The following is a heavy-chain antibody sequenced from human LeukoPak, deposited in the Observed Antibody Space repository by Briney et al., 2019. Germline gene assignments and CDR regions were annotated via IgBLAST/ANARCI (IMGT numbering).Heavy chain of an antibody. CDR3: ASLSYSSGWYR. CDR2: INPSGGST. V-gene: IGHV1-46*01. CDR1: GYTFTSYY. Sequence: ASVKVSCKASGYTFTSYYMHWVRQAPGQGLEWMGIINPSGGSTICAQKFQGRVTMTRDTSTSTVYMELSSLRSDDTAVYYCASLSYSSGWYRWGQGTLVTVSS. J-gene: IGHJ4*02. D-gene: IGHD6-19*01.